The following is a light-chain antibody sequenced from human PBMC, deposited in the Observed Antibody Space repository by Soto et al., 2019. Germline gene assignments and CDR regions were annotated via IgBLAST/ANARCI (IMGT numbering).Light chain of an antibody. CDR2: RNN. CDR3: AAWDDSLSDCGV. J-gene: IGLJ3*02. CDR1: SSNIGSNY. Sequence: QSVLTQPPSASGTPGQRVTISCSGSSSNIGSNYVYWYQQLPGTAPKLLIYRNNQRPSGVPDRFSGSKSGTSASLAISGLRSEDEADYYCAAWDDSLSDCGVFGGGTKLTVL. V-gene: IGLV1-47*01.